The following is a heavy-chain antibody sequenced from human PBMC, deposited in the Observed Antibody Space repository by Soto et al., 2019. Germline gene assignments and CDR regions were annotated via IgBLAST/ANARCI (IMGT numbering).Heavy chain of an antibody. D-gene: IGHD3-10*01. CDR2: VSTYNGNT. Sequence: QVQLVQSGAEVKKPGASVKVSCKASGYIFTSFGITWVRQAPGQGLEWMGWVSTYNGNTKYAQKLQGRVTMSTDTSTSTAYMELRSLRSDDTAVYYCTRGAGQGSWSYDWGQGTLVTVSS. J-gene: IGHJ4*02. CDR1: GYIFTSFG. CDR3: TRGAGQGSWSYD. V-gene: IGHV1-18*01.